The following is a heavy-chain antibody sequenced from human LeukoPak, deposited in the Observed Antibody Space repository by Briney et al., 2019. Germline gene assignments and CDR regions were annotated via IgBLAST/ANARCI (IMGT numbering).Heavy chain of an antibody. CDR3: ARDPSRSSSSGDY. D-gene: IGHD6-6*01. CDR1: GFTFSSYS. Sequence: PGGSLRLSCAASGFTFSSYSMNWVRQAPGKGLEWVSSISSSSSYIYYADSVKGRFTISRDNAKNSLYLQMNSLRAEDTAVYYCARDPSRSSSSGDYWGQGTLVTVSS. CDR2: ISSSSSYI. J-gene: IGHJ4*02. V-gene: IGHV3-21*01.